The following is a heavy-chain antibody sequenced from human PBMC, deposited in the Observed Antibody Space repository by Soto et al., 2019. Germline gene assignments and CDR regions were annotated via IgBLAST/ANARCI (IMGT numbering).Heavy chain of an antibody. Sequence: GESLKISCKGSGYSFAGYWINWVRQKPGKGLEWMGRIDPSDSQTYYSPSFRGHVTISVTKSITTVFLQWCSLRASDTAMYYCARQIYDSDTGPNFQYYFDSWGQGTPVTVSS. D-gene: IGHD3-22*01. V-gene: IGHV5-10-1*01. CDR1: GYSFAGYW. CDR2: IDPSDSQT. J-gene: IGHJ4*02. CDR3: ARQIYDSDTGPNFQYYFDS.